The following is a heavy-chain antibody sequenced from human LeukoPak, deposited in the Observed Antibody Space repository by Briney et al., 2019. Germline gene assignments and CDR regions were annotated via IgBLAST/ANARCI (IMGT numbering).Heavy chain of an antibody. CDR2: ISSSSSTI. V-gene: IGHV3-48*04. Sequence: PGGSLRLSCAASGFTFSTYNMNWVRQAPGKGLEWVSYISSSSSTIYYADSVKGRFTISRDNAKNSLYLQMNSLRAEDTAVYYCARDSPGIAAAGSLGGWGQGTLVTVSS. CDR3: ARDSPGIAAAGSLGG. D-gene: IGHD6-13*01. J-gene: IGHJ4*02. CDR1: GFTFSTYN.